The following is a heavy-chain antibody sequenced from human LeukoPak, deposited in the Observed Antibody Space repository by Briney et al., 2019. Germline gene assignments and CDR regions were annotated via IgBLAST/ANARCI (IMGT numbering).Heavy chain of an antibody. Sequence: PGGSLRLSCAASGFTFSDLYMDWVRQAPGKGLEWVSRTRNKPNSYTTEYAASVKGRFTISRDDSKNSLFLQMNSLKTEDTAVYYCVRDFYESSGSTYYFDYWGQGTLVTVSS. V-gene: IGHV3-72*01. CDR3: VRDFYESSGSTYYFDY. CDR1: GFTFSDLY. J-gene: IGHJ4*02. CDR2: TRNKPNSYTT. D-gene: IGHD3-22*01.